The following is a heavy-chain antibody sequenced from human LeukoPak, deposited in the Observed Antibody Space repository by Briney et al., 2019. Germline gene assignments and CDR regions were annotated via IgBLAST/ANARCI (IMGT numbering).Heavy chain of an antibody. Sequence: PGGSLRLSCAASGFIFSSYSMNWVRQAPGKGLEWVSLISGTGGSTYYADSVKGRFTISRDNSKNTLYLQMNSLRAEDTAVYYCANDLVREGYYYDSSGFQPSGVFDYWAREPWSPSPQ. CDR1: GFIFSSYS. CDR3: ANDLVREGYYYDSSGFQPSGVFDY. D-gene: IGHD3-22*01. CDR2: ISGTGGST. V-gene: IGHV3-23*01. J-gene: IGHJ4*02.